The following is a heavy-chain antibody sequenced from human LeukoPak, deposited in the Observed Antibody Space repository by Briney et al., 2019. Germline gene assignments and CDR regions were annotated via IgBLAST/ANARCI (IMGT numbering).Heavy chain of an antibody. Sequence: SETLSLICTVSGDSISNHYWTWIRQPPGRGLEWIACVSYSGSTNYNPSLKSRVTMSVDTSKNQFYLKLSSVTAADTAVYYCARVNYDSSGDSYYFDYWGQGTLVTVSS. CDR3: ARVNYDSSGDSYYFDY. D-gene: IGHD3-22*01. CDR2: VSYSGST. J-gene: IGHJ4*02. CDR1: GDSISNHY. V-gene: IGHV4-59*11.